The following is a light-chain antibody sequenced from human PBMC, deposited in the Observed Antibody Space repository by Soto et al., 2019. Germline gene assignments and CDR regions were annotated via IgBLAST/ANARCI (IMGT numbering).Light chain of an antibody. CDR2: LTS. J-gene: IGKJ3*01. CDR3: MQAQCTPLT. Sequence: DIVMTQFPLSLSVVPGEPASISCTSSQSLFKTNGHNYLDWYLQRPGQSPQLLISLTSNRAAGVPDRFSGSGSGTDFTLTISRLEAEDVGVYFGMQAQCTPLTFSLGTKVNV. V-gene: IGKV2-28*01. CDR1: QSLFKTNGHNY.